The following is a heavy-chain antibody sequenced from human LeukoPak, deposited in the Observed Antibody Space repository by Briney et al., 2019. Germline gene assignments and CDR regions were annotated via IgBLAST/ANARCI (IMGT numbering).Heavy chain of an antibody. CDR3: ARERSYCSGATCSLDL. Sequence: GGSLRLSCAASGFSLNIYDMVWVRQAPGKGLEWIASTGLSSSYIGYADSVKGRFSISRDNGENSVYLPMNSLRAEDTAVYFCARERSYCSGATCSLDLWGQGTLVTVSS. V-gene: IGHV3-21*01. CDR2: TGLSSSYI. CDR1: GFSLNIYD. D-gene: IGHD2-15*01. J-gene: IGHJ5*02.